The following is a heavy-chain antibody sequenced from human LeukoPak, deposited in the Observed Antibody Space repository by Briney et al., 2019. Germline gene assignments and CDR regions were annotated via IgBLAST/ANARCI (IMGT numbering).Heavy chain of an antibody. J-gene: IGHJ4*02. D-gene: IGHD2-21*01. V-gene: IGHV4-39*07. Sequence: PSEALSLTCTVSGGSISSSSYYWGWIRQPPGKGLEWIGEINHSGSTNYNPSLKSRVTISVDTSKNQFSLKLSSVTAADTAVYYCASVDFDYWGQGTLVTVSS. CDR3: ASVDFDY. CDR1: GGSISSSSYY. CDR2: INHSGST.